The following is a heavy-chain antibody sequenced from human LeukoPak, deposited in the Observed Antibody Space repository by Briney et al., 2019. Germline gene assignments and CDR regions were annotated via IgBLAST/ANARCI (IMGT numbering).Heavy chain of an antibody. V-gene: IGHV4-59*01. CDR3: ARGYYDSSGYSNTFDI. CDR2: IYYSGST. J-gene: IGHJ3*02. CDR1: GVSISSSY. Sequence: SETLSLTCSVSGVSISSSYWRWIRQPPGKGLEWVGFIYYSGSTNYNPSLKSRVTMSADTSKNQFSLKLTSVTAADTAVYYCARGYYDSSGYSNTFDIWGQGTMVTVSS. D-gene: IGHD3-22*01.